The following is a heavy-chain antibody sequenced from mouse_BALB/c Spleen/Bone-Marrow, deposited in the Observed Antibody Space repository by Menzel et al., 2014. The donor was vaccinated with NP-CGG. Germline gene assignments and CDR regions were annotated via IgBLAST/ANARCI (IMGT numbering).Heavy chain of an antibody. V-gene: IGHV7-3*02. CDR2: IRNKANGYTT. D-gene: IGHD1-1*01. Sequence: EVKLVESGGGLVQPGGFLRLSCATSGFTFTDHYMSWVRQPPGKALEWLGFIRNKANGYTTEYSASVKGRFTISRDNSQSIVYLQMNTLRAEDSATYYCARGYLYYFDYWGQGTTLTVSS. J-gene: IGHJ2*01. CDR1: GFTFTDHY. CDR3: ARGYLYYFDY.